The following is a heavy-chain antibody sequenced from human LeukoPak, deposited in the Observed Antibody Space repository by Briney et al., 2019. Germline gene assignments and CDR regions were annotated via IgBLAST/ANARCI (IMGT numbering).Heavy chain of an antibody. D-gene: IGHD6-19*01. Sequence: PGGSLRLSCAASGFTFSSYAMHWVRQAPGKGLEWVAVISYGGSNKYYADSVKGRFTISRDNSKNTLYLQMNSLRAEDTAVYYCARDRDGIAVAGTLDYWGQGTLVTVSS. V-gene: IGHV3-30-3*01. CDR2: ISYGGSNK. J-gene: IGHJ4*02. CDR1: GFTFSSYA. CDR3: ARDRDGIAVAGTLDY.